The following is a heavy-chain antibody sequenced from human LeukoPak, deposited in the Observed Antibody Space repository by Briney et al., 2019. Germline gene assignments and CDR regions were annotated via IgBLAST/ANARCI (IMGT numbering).Heavy chain of an antibody. CDR1: GFTFSGSA. Sequence: GSLRLSCAASGFTFSGSAMHWVRQASGKGLEWVGRIRSKANSYATAYAASVKGRFTISRDDSKNTAYLQMNSLKTEDTAVYYCTRPITSDYYDSSARYYGGDYWGQGTLVTVSS. CDR2: IRSKANSYAT. CDR3: TRPITSDYYDSSARYYGGDY. J-gene: IGHJ4*02. V-gene: IGHV3-73*01. D-gene: IGHD3-22*01.